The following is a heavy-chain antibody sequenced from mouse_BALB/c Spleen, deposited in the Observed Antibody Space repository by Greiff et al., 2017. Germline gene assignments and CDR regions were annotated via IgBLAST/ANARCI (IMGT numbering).Heavy chain of an antibody. CDR3: ARGRTYGYDGYYAMDY. CDR1: GYSFTGYT. Sequence: EVQLHQSGPELVKPGASLKISCKASGYSFTGYTMNWVKQSHGKNLEWIGLINPYNGGTSYNQKFKGKATLTVDKSSSTAYMELLSLTSEDSAVYYCARGRTYGYDGYYAMDYWGQGTSVTVSS. J-gene: IGHJ4*01. V-gene: IGHV1-18*01. D-gene: IGHD2-2*01. CDR2: INPYNGGT.